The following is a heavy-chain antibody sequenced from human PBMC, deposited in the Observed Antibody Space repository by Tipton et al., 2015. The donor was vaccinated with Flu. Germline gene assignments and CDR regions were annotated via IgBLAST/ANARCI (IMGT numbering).Heavy chain of an antibody. CDR3: ARVSDGSGSYYPFPYYFDY. Sequence: SLRLSCAASGFTFSSYWMSWVRQAPGKGLEWVANIKQDGSEKYYVDPVKGRFTISRDNAKNSLYLQMNSLRAEDTAVYYCARVSDGSGSYYPFPYYFDYWGQGTLVNVTT. CDR2: IKQDGSEK. D-gene: IGHD3-10*01. J-gene: IGHJ4*02. CDR1: GFTFSSYW. V-gene: IGHV3-7*01.